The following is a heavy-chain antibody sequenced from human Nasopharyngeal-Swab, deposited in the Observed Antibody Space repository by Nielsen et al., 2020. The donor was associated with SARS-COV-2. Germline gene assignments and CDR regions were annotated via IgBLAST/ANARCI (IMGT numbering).Heavy chain of an antibody. Sequence: GGSLRLSCATSGFTFSSFGMHWVRQAPGKGLEWVAVIWHDGRNKYYADSVKGRFTISRDNSKNTLYLQMNSLRAEDTAVYYCAKGDSGYDMDAFDIWGQGTMVTVSS. CDR1: GFTFSSFG. CDR2: IWHDGRNK. D-gene: IGHD5-12*01. J-gene: IGHJ3*02. CDR3: AKGDSGYDMDAFDI. V-gene: IGHV3-33*06.